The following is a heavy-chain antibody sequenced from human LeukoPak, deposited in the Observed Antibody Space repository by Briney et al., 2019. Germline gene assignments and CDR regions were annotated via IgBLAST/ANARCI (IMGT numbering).Heavy chain of an antibody. CDR1: GGSISSATYY. J-gene: IGHJ3*02. D-gene: IGHD1-26*01. Sequence: SETLSLTCTVSGGSISSATYYWNWIRQPAGKGLEWIGRIYTSGSTNYNPSLKSRVTISVDTSKNQFSLKLSSVTAADTAVYYCARVGVSGSYYPDDSPLGGAFDIWGQGTMVTVSS. V-gene: IGHV4-61*02. CDR2: IYTSGST. CDR3: ARVGVSGSYYPDDSPLGGAFDI.